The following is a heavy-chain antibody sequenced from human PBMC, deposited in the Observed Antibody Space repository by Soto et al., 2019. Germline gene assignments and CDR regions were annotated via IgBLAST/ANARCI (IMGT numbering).Heavy chain of an antibody. J-gene: IGHJ4*02. CDR2: ISYDGTNK. CDR3: AKSGLRFLDYFDY. D-gene: IGHD3-3*01. CDR1: GFTLSNYG. V-gene: IGHV3-30*18. Sequence: QVQLVESGGGVGQPGRALRLSCAASGFTLSNYGMHWVRQAPGKGLEWVAFISYDGTNKYYADSVKGRFTISRDSSKSALYLQMYSLRAEDTAVYYCAKSGLRFLDYFDYWGQGTLVTVSS.